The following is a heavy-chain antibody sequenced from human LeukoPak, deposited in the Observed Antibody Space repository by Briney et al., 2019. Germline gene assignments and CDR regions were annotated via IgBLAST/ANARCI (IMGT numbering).Heavy chain of an antibody. Sequence: SLRLSCAASGGSISSSNWWSWVRQPPGKGLEWIGEIYHSGSTNYNPSLKSRVTISVDKSKNQFSLKLSSVTAADTAVYYCARKTVDIVATTFDYWGQGTLVTVSS. J-gene: IGHJ4*02. CDR1: GGSISSSNW. D-gene: IGHD5-12*01. CDR3: ARKTVDIVATTFDY. CDR2: IYHSGST. V-gene: IGHV4-4*02.